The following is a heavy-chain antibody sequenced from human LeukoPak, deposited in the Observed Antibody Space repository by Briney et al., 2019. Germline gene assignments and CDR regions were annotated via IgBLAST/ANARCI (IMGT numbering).Heavy chain of an antibody. V-gene: IGHV1-2*06. Sequence: ASVKVSCKASGYTFTGYYMHGVRQAPGQGLEWMGRINPNSGGTNYAQKFQGRVTMTRDTSISTAYMELSRLRSDDTAVYYCARGETTPTYYYDSSGYIDAFDIWGQGTMVTVSS. CDR1: GYTFTGYY. J-gene: IGHJ3*02. CDR3: ARGETTPTYYYDSSGYIDAFDI. D-gene: IGHD3-22*01. CDR2: INPNSGGT.